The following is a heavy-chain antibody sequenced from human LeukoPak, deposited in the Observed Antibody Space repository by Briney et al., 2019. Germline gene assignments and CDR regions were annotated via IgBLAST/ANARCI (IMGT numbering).Heavy chain of an antibody. CDR1: GYTFTSYG. V-gene: IGHV1-18*01. D-gene: IGHD2-2*02. CDR3: ARYCGSTSCYTLPEYFQH. Sequence: ASVKVSCKASGYTFTSYGISWVRQAPGQGLEWMGWISAYNGNTNYAQKLQGRVTMTTDTSTSTAYMELRSLRSDDTAVYYCARYCGSTSCYTLPEYFQHWGQGTLVTVSS. CDR2: ISAYNGNT. J-gene: IGHJ1*01.